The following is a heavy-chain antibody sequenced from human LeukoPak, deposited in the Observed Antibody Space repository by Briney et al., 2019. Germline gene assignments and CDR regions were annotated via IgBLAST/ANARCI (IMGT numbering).Heavy chain of an antibody. CDR1: GGSISSYY. D-gene: IGHD3-22*01. CDR3: AREYSYDSSGYSY. Sequence: KPSETLSLTCTVSGGSISSYYWSWIRQPAGKGLEWIGRMYSSGRTNYNPSLKSRVTMSVATSKNQFSLKLSSVTAADTAVYYCAREYSYDSSGYSYWGQGILVTVSS. CDR2: MYSSGRT. V-gene: IGHV4-4*07. J-gene: IGHJ4*02.